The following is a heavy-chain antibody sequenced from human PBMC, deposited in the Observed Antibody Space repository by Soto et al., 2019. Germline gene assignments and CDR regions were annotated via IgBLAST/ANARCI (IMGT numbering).Heavy chain of an antibody. CDR3: ARQREGGSGSYYTDYYYMDV. CDR2: IYYSGST. Sequence: SGTLTLTCTVSGGSISSYYWSWIRQPPGKGLEWIGYIYYSGSTNYNPSLKSRVTISVDTSKNQFSLKLSSVTAADTAVYYCARQREGGSGSYYTDYYYMDVWGKGTTVTVSS. D-gene: IGHD3-10*01. CDR1: GGSISSYY. J-gene: IGHJ6*03. V-gene: IGHV4-59*08.